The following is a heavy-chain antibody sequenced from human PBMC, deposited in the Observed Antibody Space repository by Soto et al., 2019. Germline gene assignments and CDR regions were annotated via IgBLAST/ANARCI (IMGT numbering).Heavy chain of an antibody. CDR1: GYTFTSYC. CDR3: ARGDIVAIFGMDV. CDR2: INPSGGST. D-gene: IGHD5-12*01. Sequence: ASVKVSCKASGYTFTSYCMHWVRQAPGQGLEWMGIINPSGGSTTYAQKFQGRVTMTRDTSTSTVYMELSSLRPEDTAVYYCARGDIVAIFGMDVWGQGTTVTVSS. V-gene: IGHV1-46*01. J-gene: IGHJ6*02.